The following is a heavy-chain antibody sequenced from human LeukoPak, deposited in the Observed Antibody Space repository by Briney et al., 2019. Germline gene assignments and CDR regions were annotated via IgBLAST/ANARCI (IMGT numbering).Heavy chain of an antibody. V-gene: IGHV4-59*01. CDR1: GGSISSYY. D-gene: IGHD3-3*02. Sequence: SETLSLTCTVSGGSISSYYWSWIRQPPGKGLEWIGYIYYSGSTNYNPSLKSRVTISVDTSKNQFSLKLSSVTAADTAVYYCASIPRTAHSYNWFDPWGRGTLVTVSS. J-gene: IGHJ5*02. CDR2: IYYSGST. CDR3: ASIPRTAHSYNWFDP.